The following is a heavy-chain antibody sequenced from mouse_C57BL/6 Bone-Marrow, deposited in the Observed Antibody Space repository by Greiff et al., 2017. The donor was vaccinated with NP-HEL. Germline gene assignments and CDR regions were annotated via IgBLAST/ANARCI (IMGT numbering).Heavy chain of an antibody. CDR2: IWTGRGT. CDR1: GFSLTSYA. V-gene: IGHV2-9-1*01. Sequence: VQLQQSGPGLVAPSQSLSITCTVSGFSLTSYAISWVRQPPGKGLEWLGVIWTGRGTNYNSALKSRLSISKDNSKSQVFLKMNSLQTDDTARYYCARSMEWGYPAWFAYWGQGTLVTVSA. D-gene: IGHD2-2*01. J-gene: IGHJ3*01. CDR3: ARSMEWGYPAWFAY.